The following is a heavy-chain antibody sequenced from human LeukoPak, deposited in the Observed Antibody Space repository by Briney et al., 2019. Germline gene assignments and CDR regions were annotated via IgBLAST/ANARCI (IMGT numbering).Heavy chain of an antibody. CDR3: ARVTTMVRGVIIGFDY. CDR1: GFTFSSYS. CDR2: ISSSSSYI. Sequence: GGSLTLSCAASGFTFSSYSMNWVRQAPGKGLEWVSSISSSSSYIYYADSVKGRFTISRDNAKNSLYLQMNSLRAEDTAVYYCARVTTMVRGVIIGFDYWGQGTLVTASS. V-gene: IGHV3-21*01. D-gene: IGHD3-10*01. J-gene: IGHJ4*02.